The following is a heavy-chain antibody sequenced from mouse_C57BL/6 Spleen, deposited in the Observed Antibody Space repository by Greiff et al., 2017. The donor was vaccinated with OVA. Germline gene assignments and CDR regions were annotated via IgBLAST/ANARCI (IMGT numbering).Heavy chain of an antibody. Sequence: LQESGAELARPGASVKLSCKASGYTFTSYGISWVKQRTGQGLEWIGEIYPRSGNTYYNEKFKGKATLTADKSSSTAYMELRSLTSEDSAVYFCARFYGNYDYAMDYWGQGTSVTVSS. V-gene: IGHV1-81*01. CDR3: ARFYGNYDYAMDY. CDR1: GYTFTSYG. J-gene: IGHJ4*01. D-gene: IGHD2-1*01. CDR2: IYPRSGNT.